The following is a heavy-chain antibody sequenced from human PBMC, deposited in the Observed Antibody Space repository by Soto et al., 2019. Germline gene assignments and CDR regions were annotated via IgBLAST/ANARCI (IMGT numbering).Heavy chain of an antibody. V-gene: IGHV3-23*01. J-gene: IGHJ4*01. CDR1: GFTFSSYA. CDR3: AKRPNIVVLVAASEY. Sequence: PWGSLRLSCAASGFTFSSYAMSWVRQAPGKGLEWVSAISVSGGITYYADSVKGRFTISRDNSKNTLYLQMNSLRAEDTAVYYCAKRPNIVVLVAASEYWGHGTMVSVSP. D-gene: IGHD2-15*01. CDR2: ISVSGGIT.